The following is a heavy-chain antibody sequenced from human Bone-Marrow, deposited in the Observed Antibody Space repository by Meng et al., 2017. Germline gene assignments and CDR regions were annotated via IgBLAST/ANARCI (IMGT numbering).Heavy chain of an antibody. J-gene: IGHJ4*02. CDR3: VRTAVEANYFEY. Sequence: SVNVSRKASGYIFTNYAMHWVRHAPGHGLECMGWINTNTGNPTYPQSFTGRLVLSFDTSVSTAYLQINSLQTEDAAVYYCVRTAVEANYFEYWGQGALVTVSS. V-gene: IGHV7-4-1*02. CDR2: INTNTGNP. D-gene: IGHD5-24*01. CDR1: GYIFTNYA.